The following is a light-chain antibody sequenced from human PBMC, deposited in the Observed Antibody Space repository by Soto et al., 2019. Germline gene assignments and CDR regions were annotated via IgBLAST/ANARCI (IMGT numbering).Light chain of an antibody. Sequence: DIQMTQSPSTLSASVGDRVTITCRASQSISSWLAWYQQKPGKAPKLLIYKASNLEGGVPSRFSGSGSGTEFTLTINTLQPDDFATYYCQQYNSYPTFGQGTKVEVK. CDR3: QQYNSYPT. J-gene: IGKJ1*01. CDR1: QSISSW. V-gene: IGKV1-5*03. CDR2: KAS.